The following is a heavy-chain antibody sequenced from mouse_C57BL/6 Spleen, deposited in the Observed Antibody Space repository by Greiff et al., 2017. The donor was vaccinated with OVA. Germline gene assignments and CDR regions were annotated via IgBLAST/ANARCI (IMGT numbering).Heavy chain of an antibody. CDR2: IYPGDGDT. V-gene: IGHV1-80*01. D-gene: IGHD1-1*01. J-gene: IGHJ3*01. CDR1: GYAFSSYW. CDR3: ARGSSYLAWFAY. Sequence: QVQLQQSGAELVKPGASVKISCKASGYAFSSYWMNWVKQRPGKGLEWIGQIYPGDGDTNYNGKFKGKATLTADKSSSTAYMQLSSLTSEDSAVYFCARGSSYLAWFAYWGQGTLVTVSA.